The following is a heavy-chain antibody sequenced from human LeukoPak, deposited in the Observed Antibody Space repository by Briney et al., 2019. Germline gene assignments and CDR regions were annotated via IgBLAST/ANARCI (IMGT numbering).Heavy chain of an antibody. CDR1: GGSISSSSYY. V-gene: IGHV4-39*01. J-gene: IGHJ3*02. CDR2: VYYSGST. Sequence: KPSETLSLTCTVSGGSISSSSYYWGWIRQPPGKGLEWIGSVYYSGSTYYNPSLKSRVTISVDTSKNQFSLKLSSVTAADTAVYYCASPNIVVVPAAYTYDIWGQGTMVTVSS. CDR3: ASPNIVVVPAAYTYDI. D-gene: IGHD2-2*01.